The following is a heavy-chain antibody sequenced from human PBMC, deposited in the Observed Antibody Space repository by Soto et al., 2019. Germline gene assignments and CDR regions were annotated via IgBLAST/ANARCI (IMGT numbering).Heavy chain of an antibody. D-gene: IGHD5-12*01. CDR1: GFTFSSYW. CDR2: IKQDGSEK. J-gene: IGHJ4*02. Sequence: PGGSLRLSCAASGFTFSSYWMSWVRQAPGKGLEWVANIKQDGSEKYYVDSVKGRFTISRDNAKNSLYLQMNSLRAEDTAVYYCARAEWLRFPYYFDYWGQGTLVTVSS. CDR3: ARAEWLRFPYYFDY. V-gene: IGHV3-7*01.